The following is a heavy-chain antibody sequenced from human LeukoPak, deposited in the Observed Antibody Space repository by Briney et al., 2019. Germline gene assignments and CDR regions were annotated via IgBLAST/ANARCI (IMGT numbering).Heavy chain of an antibody. CDR1: GFTFSSYA. CDR2: ISGSGDNT. CDR3: AKGSYYDSSGSFYFDY. D-gene: IGHD3-22*01. V-gene: IGHV3-23*01. Sequence: GGSLRLSCAASGFTFSSYAMSWVRQAPGKGLKWVSGISGSGDNTYYADSVKGRFTISRDNSKNTLYVQVNSLGTEDTAAYYCAKGSYYDSSGSFYFDYWGQGTLVTVSS. J-gene: IGHJ4*02.